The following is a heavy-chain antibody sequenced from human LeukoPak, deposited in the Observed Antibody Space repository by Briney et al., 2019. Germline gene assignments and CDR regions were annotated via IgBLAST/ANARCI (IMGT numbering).Heavy chain of an antibody. CDR1: GGTFSSYA. V-gene: IGHV1-69*13. D-gene: IGHD2-2*02. CDR3: ARDVIVVVPAATPGNWFDP. CDR2: IIPIFGTA. Sequence: SVKVSCKASGGTFSSYAISRVRQAPGQGLEWMGGIIPIFGTANYAQRFQGRVTITADESTSTAYMELSSLRSEDTAVYYCARDVIVVVPAATPGNWFDPWGQGTLVTVSS. J-gene: IGHJ5*02.